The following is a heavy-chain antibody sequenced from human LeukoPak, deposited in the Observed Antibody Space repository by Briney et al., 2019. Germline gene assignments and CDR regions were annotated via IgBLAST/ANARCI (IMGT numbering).Heavy chain of an antibody. CDR2: IYHSGST. J-gene: IGHJ5*02. D-gene: IGHD3-22*01. CDR1: DYSISSTYY. V-gene: IGHV4-38-2*02. CDR3: ARVHYYDASDYSTSNWFDP. Sequence: PSETLSLTCTVSDYSISSTYYWGWIRQPPGKGLYWVGSIYHSGSTYYNPSLKSRVTISLDPSKNQFSLKLTSVAAADTALYHCARVHYYDASDYSTSNWFDPWGQGTLVTVSS.